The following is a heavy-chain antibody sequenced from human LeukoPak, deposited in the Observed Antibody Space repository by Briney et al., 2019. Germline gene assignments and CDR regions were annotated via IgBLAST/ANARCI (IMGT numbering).Heavy chain of an antibody. Sequence: GGSLSLSCAAYGFTLGSYWMSWVRQAPGKGLEWVANIKQDGSEKYYVDSGKGRFTIFRDNAKNSLYLQMNSLRGEDTAVYYCARLAAAVPYYFDYWGQGTLVTDSS. CDR1: GFTLGSYW. CDR2: IKQDGSEK. CDR3: ARLAAAVPYYFDY. V-gene: IGHV3-7*01. J-gene: IGHJ4*02. D-gene: IGHD6-13*01.